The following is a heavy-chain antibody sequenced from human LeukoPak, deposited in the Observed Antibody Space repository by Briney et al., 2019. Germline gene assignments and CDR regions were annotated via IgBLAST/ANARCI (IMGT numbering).Heavy chain of an antibody. V-gene: IGHV1-69*01. CDR1: GGTFSSYA. D-gene: IGHD3-16*01. J-gene: IGHJ6*03. CDR3: AGGRRPIYYYYMDV. CDR2: IIPIFGTA. Sequence: ASVKVSRKASGGTFSSYAISWVRQAPGQGLEWMGGIIPIFGTANYAQKFQGRVTITADESTSTAYMELSSLRSEDTAVYYCAGGRRPIYYYYMDVWGKGTTVTVSS.